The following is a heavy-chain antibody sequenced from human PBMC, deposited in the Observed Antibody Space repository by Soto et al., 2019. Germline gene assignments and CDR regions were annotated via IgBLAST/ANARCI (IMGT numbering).Heavy chain of an antibody. V-gene: IGHV3-23*01. D-gene: IGHD6-19*01. Sequence: GGSLRLSCAASGFTFSSYAMSWVRQAPGKGLEWVSAISGSGGSTYYADSVKGRFTISRDNSKNTLYLQMNSLRAEDTAVYYCAKDRDSSGWYSYYYYGMDVWGQGTTVTVS. J-gene: IGHJ6*02. CDR2: ISGSGGST. CDR3: AKDRDSSGWYSYYYYGMDV. CDR1: GFTFSSYA.